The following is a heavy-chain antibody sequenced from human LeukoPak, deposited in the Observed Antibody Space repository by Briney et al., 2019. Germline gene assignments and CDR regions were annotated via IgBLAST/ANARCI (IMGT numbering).Heavy chain of an antibody. D-gene: IGHD6-19*01. CDR1: GFTFSSYA. Sequence: GRSLRLSCAASGFTFSSYAMHWVRQAPGKGLEWVAVISYDGSNKYYADSVKGRFTISRDNSKNTLYLQMNSLRSDDTAVYYCARDLGYSSGWERFDPWGQGTLVTVSS. CDR3: ARDLGYSSGWERFDP. V-gene: IGHV3-30-3*01. J-gene: IGHJ5*02. CDR2: ISYDGSNK.